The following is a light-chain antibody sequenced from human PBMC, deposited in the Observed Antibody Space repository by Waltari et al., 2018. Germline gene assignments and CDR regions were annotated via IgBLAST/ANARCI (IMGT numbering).Light chain of an antibody. CDR3: QQYNNWLYT. V-gene: IGKV3-15*01. CDR2: GAS. CDR1: QSVSSN. Sequence: EIVMTQSPATLSVSPGERATLSCRASQSVSSNLAWYQQKPGQAPRLLIYGASTRATGIPARFSGSGSGTEFTLTISSLQSEDFAVYYCQQYNNWLYTFGQGTNLEIK. J-gene: IGKJ2*01.